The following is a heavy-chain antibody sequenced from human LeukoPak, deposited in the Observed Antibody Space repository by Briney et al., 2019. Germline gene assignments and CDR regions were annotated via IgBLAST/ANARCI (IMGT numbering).Heavy chain of an antibody. CDR3: ARDRGYNYYGSGSPRYYYYGMDV. D-gene: IGHD3-10*01. CDR1: GFTFSSYS. J-gene: IGHJ6*02. CDR2: ISSSSSTI. V-gene: IGHV3-48*02. Sequence: GGSLRLSCAASGFTFSSYSMNWVRHAPGKGLEWVLYISSSSSTIYYADSVKGRFTISRDNAMNSLYLQMNSLRDEDTAVYYCARDRGYNYYGSGSPRYYYYGMDVWGQGTTVTVSS.